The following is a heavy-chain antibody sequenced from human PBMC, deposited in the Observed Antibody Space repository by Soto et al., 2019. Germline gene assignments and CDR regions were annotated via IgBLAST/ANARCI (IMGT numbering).Heavy chain of an antibody. CDR3: ARGHQRRDGYNFDS. CDR1: GFIFTDYS. CDR2: ITTGGETT. J-gene: IGHJ4*02. V-gene: IGHV3-11*01. D-gene: IGHD5-12*01. Sequence: GGSLRLSCAASGFIFTDYSMAWIRQAPGKGLEWISYITTGGETTLYAASVEGRFTISRDNAKKALFLQMNSLRADDTAVYFCARGHQRRDGYNFDSWGQGTLVTVYS.